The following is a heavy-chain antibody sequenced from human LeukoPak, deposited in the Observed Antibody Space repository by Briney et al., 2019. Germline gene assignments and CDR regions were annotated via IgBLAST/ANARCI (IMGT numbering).Heavy chain of an antibody. D-gene: IGHD4-23*01. J-gene: IGHJ4*02. Sequence: GGSLRLSCAASGFTFSSSDMHWVRQSTEKGLEWVSAIGTIGDTYYAGSVKGRFTISRDNSKNTLYLQMNSLRAGDTALYYCAKDLRLSVGTSPFDYWGQGTLVTVSS. CDR3: AKDLRLSVGTSPFDY. V-gene: IGHV3-13*01. CDR1: GFTFSSSD. CDR2: IGTIGDT.